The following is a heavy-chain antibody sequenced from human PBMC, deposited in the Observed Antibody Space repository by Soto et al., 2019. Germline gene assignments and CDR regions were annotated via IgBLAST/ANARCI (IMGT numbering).Heavy chain of an antibody. CDR3: AVEYCSSTSCYRDY. J-gene: IGHJ4*02. D-gene: IGHD2-2*02. Sequence: QVQLVQSGAEVKKPGSSVKVSCKASGGTFSSYTISWVRQAPGQGLEWMGRIIPILGIANYAQKFQGRVTITADKSTSTAYVELSSLRSEDTAVDSCAVEYCSSTSCYRDYGGQGTLVTVSS. CDR2: IIPILGIA. CDR1: GGTFSSYT. V-gene: IGHV1-69*02.